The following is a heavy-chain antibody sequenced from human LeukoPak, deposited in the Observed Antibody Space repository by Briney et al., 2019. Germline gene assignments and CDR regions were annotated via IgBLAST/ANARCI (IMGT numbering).Heavy chain of an antibody. D-gene: IGHD3-3*01. J-gene: IGHJ4*02. Sequence: ASVKVSCKASGYTFTGYYMHWVRQAPGQGLEWMGWINPNSGGTNYAQKFQGRVTMTRDTSISTAYMELSSVTAADTAVYYCARDLGDYWSGFRSYFFDYWGQGTLVTVSS. CDR3: ARDLGDYWSGFRSYFFDY. CDR1: GYTFTGYY. CDR2: INPNSGGT. V-gene: IGHV1-2*02.